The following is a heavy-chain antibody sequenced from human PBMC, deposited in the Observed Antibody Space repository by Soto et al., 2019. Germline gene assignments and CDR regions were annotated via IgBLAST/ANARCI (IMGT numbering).Heavy chain of an antibody. V-gene: IGHV1-18*01. CDR2: ISAYNGNT. CDR1: GYTFTSYG. CDR3: ARDRYWNDYYYYYGMDV. Sequence: GPSVKVSCKASGYTFTSYGISWVRQAPGQGLEWMGWISAYNGNTNYAQKLQGRVTMTTDTSTSTAYMELRSLRSDDTAVYYCARDRYWNDYYYYYGMDVWGQGTTVTVSS. J-gene: IGHJ6*02. D-gene: IGHD1-1*01.